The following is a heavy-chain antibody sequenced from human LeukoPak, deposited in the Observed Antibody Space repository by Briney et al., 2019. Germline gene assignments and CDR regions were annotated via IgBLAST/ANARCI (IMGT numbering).Heavy chain of an antibody. CDR3: AKSRILAFYFDY. D-gene: IGHD2-15*01. CDR2: ISWNSGSI. V-gene: IGHV3-9*01. J-gene: IGHJ4*02. Sequence: GRSLRLSCAASGFTFDDYAMHWVRQAPGKGLEWVSGISWNSGSIGYADSVKGRFTISRDNANNSLYLQMNSLRAEDTALYYCAKSRILAFYFDYWGQGTLVTVSS. CDR1: GFTFDDYA.